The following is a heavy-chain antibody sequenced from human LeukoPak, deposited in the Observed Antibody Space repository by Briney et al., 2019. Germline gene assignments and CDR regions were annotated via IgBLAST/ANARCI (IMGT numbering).Heavy chain of an antibody. CDR3: AKESGKFDY. CDR2: ISADGGST. J-gene: IGHJ4*02. V-gene: IGHV3-43*02. CDR1: GLNFDDSA. Sequence: GGSLRLSCVASGLNFDDSAMHWVRQAPEKGLEWVSLISADGGSTFSADSVKGRFSISRDNSKNSLYLQMNSLRSEDTAMYYCAKESGKFDYWGQGTLVAVSS.